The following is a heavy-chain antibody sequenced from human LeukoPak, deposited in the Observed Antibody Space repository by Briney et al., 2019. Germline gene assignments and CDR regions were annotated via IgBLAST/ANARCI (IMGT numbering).Heavy chain of an antibody. CDR1: GFTFSSYG. CDR2: IWYDGSNK. D-gene: IGHD5-18*01. Sequence: GGSLRLSCAASGFTFSSYGMHWVRQAPGKGQEWVAVIWYDGSNKYYADSVKGRFTISRDNSKNTLYLQMNSLRAEDTAVYYCAREGYSYGYRGALDYWGQGTLVTVSS. CDR3: AREGYSYGYRGALDY. J-gene: IGHJ4*02. V-gene: IGHV3-33*01.